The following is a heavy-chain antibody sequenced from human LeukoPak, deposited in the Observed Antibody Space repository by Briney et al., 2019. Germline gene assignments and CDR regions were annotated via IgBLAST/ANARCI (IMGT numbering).Heavy chain of an antibody. CDR2: IYHSGST. CDR3: ASPYFDF. V-gene: IGHV4-38-2*02. Sequence: SETLSLTCTVSGYSISSGYYWGWIRQPPGKGLEWIGSIYHSGSTYYNPSLKSRVTISLDTSKNQFSLKLTSVTAADTAVYYCASPYFDFWGQGTLVTVSS. J-gene: IGHJ4*02. CDR1: GYSISSGYY.